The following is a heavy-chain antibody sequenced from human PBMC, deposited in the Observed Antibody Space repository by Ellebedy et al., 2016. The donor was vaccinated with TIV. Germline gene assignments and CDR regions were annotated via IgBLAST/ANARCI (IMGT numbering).Heavy chain of an antibody. J-gene: IGHJ4*02. D-gene: IGHD3-22*01. V-gene: IGHV1-18*01. CDR2: ISAYNGNT. Sequence: AASVKVSCKASGYTFTSYGISWVRQAPGQGLEWMGWISAYNGNTNYAQKLQGRVTMTTDTSTSTAYMELRSLRSDDTAVYYCARVGRSYYDSSGYYFDYWGQGTLVTVSS. CDR3: ARVGRSYYDSSGYYFDY. CDR1: GYTFTSYG.